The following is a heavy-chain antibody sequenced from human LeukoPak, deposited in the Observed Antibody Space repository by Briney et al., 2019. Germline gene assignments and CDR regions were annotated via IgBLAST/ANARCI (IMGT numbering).Heavy chain of an antibody. J-gene: IGHJ5*02. CDR2: FYTSGST. D-gene: IGHD6-6*01. V-gene: IGHV4-61*02. Sequence: SETLSLTCTVSGGSISCGSHYWSWVRQPPGKGLEWIGRFYTSGSTDYNPSLKSRLTISVDTSWNQFSLKLTSVTAADTSVYYCAVSSSTADFDPWGQGTLVSVSS. CDR3: AVSSSTADFDP. CDR1: GGSISCGSHY.